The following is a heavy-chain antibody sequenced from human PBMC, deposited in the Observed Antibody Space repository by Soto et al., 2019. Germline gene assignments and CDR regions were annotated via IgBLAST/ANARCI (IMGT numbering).Heavy chain of an antibody. CDR3: ARENYKSGYHHNWFDP. J-gene: IGHJ5*02. Sequence: PSETLSLTCTVSGGSISSDGYYWSWIRQHPGKGLEYIGYIYHSGDSYYTPSLGRRVTISVDTSENQFSLHLRSVTAADTAVYYCARENYKSGYHHNWFDPWVQGIPVTVS. CDR1: GGSISSDGYY. V-gene: IGHV4-31*03. D-gene: IGHD3-3*01. CDR2: IYHSGDS.